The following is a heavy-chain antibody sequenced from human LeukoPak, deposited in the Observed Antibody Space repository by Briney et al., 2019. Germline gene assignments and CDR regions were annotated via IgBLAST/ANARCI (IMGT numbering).Heavy chain of an antibody. CDR3: ARAYSGDFDY. D-gene: IGHD2-15*01. V-gene: IGHV3-74*01. Sequence: GGSLRLSCAASGFTFSDFWMHWVRQAPGEGLVWVSRINSDGSSTNYADSVKGRFTISRDNAKNTLYLQMNSLRAEDTAVYYCARAYSGDFDYWGQGTLVTVSS. J-gene: IGHJ4*02. CDR2: INSDGSST. CDR1: GFTFSDFW.